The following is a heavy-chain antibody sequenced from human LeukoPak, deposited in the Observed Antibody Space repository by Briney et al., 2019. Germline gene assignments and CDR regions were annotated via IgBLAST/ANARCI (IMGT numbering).Heavy chain of an antibody. V-gene: IGHV1-69*05. CDR3: ARGATAGYYYYYMDV. D-gene: IGHD5-24*01. CDR2: IIPIFGTA. Sequence: SVKVSCKASGGTFSSYAINWVRQAPGQGLEWMGGIIPIFGTANYAQKFQGRVTITTDESTSTAYMELSSLRSEDTAVYYCARGATAGYYYYYMDVWGKGTTVTVSS. J-gene: IGHJ6*03. CDR1: GGTFSSYA.